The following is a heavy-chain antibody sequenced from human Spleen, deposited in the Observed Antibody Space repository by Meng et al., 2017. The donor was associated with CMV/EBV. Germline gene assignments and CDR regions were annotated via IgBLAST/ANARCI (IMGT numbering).Heavy chain of an antibody. V-gene: IGHV1-18*01. CDR1: GYTFTSYG. Sequence: ASVKVSCKASGYTFTSYGISWVRQAPGQGLEWMGWISGYDGRANYGQKVQGRLTMTTDTSTSTAYIELRSLRSEDTAVYYCARDRGDVQGEYFDYWGQGTLVTVSS. CDR3: ARDRGDVQGEYFDY. D-gene: IGHD3-10*01. CDR2: ISGYDGRA. J-gene: IGHJ4*02.